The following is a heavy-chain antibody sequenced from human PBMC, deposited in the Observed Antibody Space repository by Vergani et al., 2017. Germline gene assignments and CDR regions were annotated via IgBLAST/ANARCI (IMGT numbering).Heavy chain of an antibody. CDR3: ARIKRRSGAGNLFRRWGDNWFDP. J-gene: IGHJ5*02. CDR1: GYSFTSYW. CDR2: IYPGDSDT. V-gene: IGHV5-51*01. D-gene: IGHD1-7*01. Sequence: EVQLVQSGAEVQKPGESLKISCKGSGYSFTSYWIGWVRQMPGKGLEWMGIIYPGDSDTRYSPSFQGQVTISADKSISTAYLQWSSLKASDTAMYYCARIKRRSGAGNLFRRWGDNWFDPWGQGTLVTVSS.